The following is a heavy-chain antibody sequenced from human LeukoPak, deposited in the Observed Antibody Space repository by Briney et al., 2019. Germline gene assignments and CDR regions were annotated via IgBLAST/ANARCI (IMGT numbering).Heavy chain of an antibody. J-gene: IGHJ4*02. CDR1: GFTFSSYA. CDR3: ATDYGAYELHDY. D-gene: IGHD4-17*01. V-gene: IGHV3-30-3*01. CDR2: ISYDGSNK. Sequence: PGGSLRLSCAASGFTFSSYAMNWVRQAPGKGLEWVAVISYDGSNKYYADSVKGRFTIPRDNSKNTLYLQMNSLRAEDTAVYCCATDYGAYELHDYWGQGTLVTVSS.